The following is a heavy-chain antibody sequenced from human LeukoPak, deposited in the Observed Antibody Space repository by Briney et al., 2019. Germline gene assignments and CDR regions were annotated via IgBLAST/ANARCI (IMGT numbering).Heavy chain of an antibody. CDR2: ISGSGASS. CDR1: GFTFSSYA. Sequence: PGGSLRLSCAASGFTFSSYAIAGVRQAPGKGLDGFSAISGSGASSYYADSVKGRFTISRDNSKNTLYLQMNSLRAEDTAVYFCARGFGDPLDYYYHMDVWGKGTTVTISS. J-gene: IGHJ6*03. V-gene: IGHV3-23*01. CDR3: ARGFGDPLDYYYHMDV. D-gene: IGHD3-10*01.